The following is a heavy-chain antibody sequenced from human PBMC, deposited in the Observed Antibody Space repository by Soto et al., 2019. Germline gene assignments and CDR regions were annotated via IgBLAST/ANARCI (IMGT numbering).Heavy chain of an antibody. CDR3: ALAREYSSSSGAFDI. CDR2: INPNSGGT. CDR1: GYTFTGYY. D-gene: IGHD6-13*01. J-gene: IGHJ3*02. Sequence: ASVKVSCKASGYTFTGYYMHWVRQAPGQGLEWMGWINPNSGGTNYAQKFQGWVTMTRDTSISTAYMELSRLRSDDTAVYYCALAREYSSSSGAFDIWGQGTMVTVSS. V-gene: IGHV1-2*04.